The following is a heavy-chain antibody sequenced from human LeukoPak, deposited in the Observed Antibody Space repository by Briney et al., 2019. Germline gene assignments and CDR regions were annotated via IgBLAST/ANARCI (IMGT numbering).Heavy chain of an antibody. D-gene: IGHD2-15*01. J-gene: IGHJ5*02. V-gene: IGHV4-31*03. Sequence: SQTLSLTCTVSGGSISSGGYYWSWIRQHPGKGLEWIGYIYYSGSTYYNPSLKSRVTISVDTSKNQFSLKLSSVTAADTAVYYCARDACSGGSSYSGMVHWFDPWRQGTLVTVSP. CDR1: GGSISSGGYY. CDR3: ARDACSGGSSYSGMVHWFDP. CDR2: IYYSGST.